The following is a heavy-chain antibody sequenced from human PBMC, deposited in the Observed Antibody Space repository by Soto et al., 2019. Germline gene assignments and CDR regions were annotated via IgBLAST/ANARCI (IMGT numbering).Heavy chain of an antibody. J-gene: IGHJ4*02. CDR2: IIPIFGTA. CDR3: ATIRVGATYFYY. V-gene: IGHV1-69*01. CDR1: GGTFSSYA. D-gene: IGHD1-26*01. Sequence: QVQLVQSGAEVKKPGSSVKVSCKASGGTFSSYAISWVRQAPGQGLEWMGGIIPIFGTANYAQKFQGRVTINVEESTSTAYMEMRSLRSEDTAVYYCATIRVGATYFYYWGQGTLVTVSS.